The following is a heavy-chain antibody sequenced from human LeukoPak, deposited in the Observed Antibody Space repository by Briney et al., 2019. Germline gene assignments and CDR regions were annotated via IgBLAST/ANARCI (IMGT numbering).Heavy chain of an antibody. CDR3: ASLGGLNWFDP. V-gene: IGHV3-53*01. J-gene: IGHJ5*02. CDR2: IYSDNT. Sequence: GGSLRLSCTVSGFTVSSNSMSWVRQAPGKGLEWVSFIYSDNTHYSDSVKGRFTISRDNSKNTLYLQMNSLRAEDTAVYYCASLGGLNWFDPWGQGTLVTVSS. CDR1: GFTVSSNS. D-gene: IGHD3-10*01.